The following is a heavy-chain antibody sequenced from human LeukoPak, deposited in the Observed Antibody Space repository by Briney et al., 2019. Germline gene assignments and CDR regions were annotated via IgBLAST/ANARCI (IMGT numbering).Heavy chain of an antibody. CDR2: INPSGGST. CDR3: ARGPRGIAVAADY. V-gene: IGHV1-46*01. J-gene: IGHJ4*02. D-gene: IGHD6-19*01. Sequence: GASVKVSCKASGDSFTSSYMYWGGQAPGQGREGMGMINPSGGSTSYAQKFQGRGTITRDTSTSTVYLEPSRLRSGGPAVYYCARGPRGIAVAADYRGQGTMATV. CDR1: GDSFTSSY.